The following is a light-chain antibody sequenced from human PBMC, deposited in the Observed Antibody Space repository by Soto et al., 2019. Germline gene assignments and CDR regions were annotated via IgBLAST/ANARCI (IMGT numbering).Light chain of an antibody. Sequence: QPVLTQPASVTGVPGQSITISCTGTSSDVGGYNYVSWYQHHPGKAPKLMIYDVSNRPSGVSNRFSGSKSGNTASLTISGLQPEDEADYYCCSYTTSNTRQIVFGTGTKVTVL. J-gene: IGLJ1*01. CDR3: CSYTTSNTRQIV. V-gene: IGLV2-14*03. CDR2: DVS. CDR1: SSDVGGYNY.